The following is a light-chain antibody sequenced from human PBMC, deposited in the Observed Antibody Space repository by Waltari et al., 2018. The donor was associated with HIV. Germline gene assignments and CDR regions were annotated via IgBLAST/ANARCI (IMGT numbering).Light chain of an antibody. CDR2: EVT. V-gene: IGLV2-8*01. CDR1: NSEIGTYDS. CDR3: SSFANRDGFYVL. J-gene: IGLJ2*01. Sequence: QSALTQPPSASGSPGQSVTLSCTGTNSEIGTYDSVSWYQPHPGKAPKLVISEVTKRPSGVSDRFSGSKSGNTAFLTVSGLQAEDEADYYCSSFANRDGFYVLFGGGTRLTVL.